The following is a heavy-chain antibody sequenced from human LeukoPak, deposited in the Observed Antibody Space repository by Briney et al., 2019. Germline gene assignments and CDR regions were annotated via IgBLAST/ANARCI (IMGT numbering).Heavy chain of an antibody. Sequence: GGSLRLSCAASGFTFSNYAMSWVRQAPGKGLEWVSAISGSGGSTYYADSVKGRFTISRDNSKNTVYMQMNSLRAEDTAVYYCAKDLNYRDSGYVNWFDPWGQGTLVTVFS. D-gene: IGHD5-12*01. V-gene: IGHV3-23*01. CDR3: AKDLNYRDSGYVNWFDP. CDR1: GFTFSNYA. CDR2: ISGSGGST. J-gene: IGHJ5*02.